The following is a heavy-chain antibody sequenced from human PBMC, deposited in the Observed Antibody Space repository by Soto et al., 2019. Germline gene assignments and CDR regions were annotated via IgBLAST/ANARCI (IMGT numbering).Heavy chain of an antibody. CDR1: GGTFSTYS. J-gene: IGHJ3*02. CDR3: ARMVVTAAFDI. CDR2: IIPVFGTA. D-gene: IGHD2-21*02. V-gene: IGHV1-69*06. Sequence: QVQLVQSGAEVKKPGSSVKVSCKASGGTFSTYSISWVRQAPAQGLEWMGGIIPVFGTANYAQKFQGRVTITADKSTSTAYMELSSLRSGDTAVYYCARMVVTAAFDIWGQGTMVTVSS.